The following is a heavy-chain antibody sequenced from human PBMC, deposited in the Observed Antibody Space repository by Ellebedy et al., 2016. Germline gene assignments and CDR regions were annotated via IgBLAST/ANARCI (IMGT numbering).Heavy chain of an antibody. J-gene: IGHJ4*02. CDR2: MSTNGNS. V-gene: IGHV4-61*02. D-gene: IGHD5-24*01. Sequence: LRLXXIVSGDSINAGTYYWSWIRQPAGKGLEWIGRMSTNGNSIYNPSLKSRVTMSVDTSKNHFSLDLRSVTAADTAVYYCATLTIPGGSDSWGQGTLVTVSS. CDR3: ATLTIPGGSDS. CDR1: GDSINAGTYY.